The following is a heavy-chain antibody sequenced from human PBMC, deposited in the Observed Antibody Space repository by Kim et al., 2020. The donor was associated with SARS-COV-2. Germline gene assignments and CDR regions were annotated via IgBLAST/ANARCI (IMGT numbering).Heavy chain of an antibody. CDR3: AKDGTTFYNYHYMAV. V-gene: IGHV3-30*02. J-gene: IGHJ6*03. D-gene: IGHD1-7*01. Sequence: AESGKGRFAISRDNSKNTLYLQMNSLRAEDTAVYYCAKDGTTFYNYHYMAVWGKGTTVTVSS.